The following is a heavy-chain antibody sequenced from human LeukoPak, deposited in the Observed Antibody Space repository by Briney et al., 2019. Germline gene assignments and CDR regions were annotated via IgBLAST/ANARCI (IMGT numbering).Heavy chain of an antibody. D-gene: IGHD7-27*01. CDR3: ARHLGHYYYYMDV. CDR2: IYYSGST. CDR1: GGSISSGSYY. Sequence: SQTLSLTCTVSGGSISSGSYYWSWIRQPPGKGLEWIGYIYYSGSTNYNPSLKSRVTISVDTSKNQFSLKLSSVTAADTAVYYCARHLGHYYYYMDVWGKGTTVTVSS. J-gene: IGHJ6*03. V-gene: IGHV4-61*01.